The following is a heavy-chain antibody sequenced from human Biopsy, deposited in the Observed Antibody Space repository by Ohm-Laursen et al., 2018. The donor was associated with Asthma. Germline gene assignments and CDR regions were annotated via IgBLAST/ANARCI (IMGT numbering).Heavy chain of an antibody. CDR2: INPSSGDT. Sequence: ASVKVSCKTSGYTFTAYYIHWVRQAPGQGLEWMGRINPSSGDTNYPQNFQGRVTVTRDTSISTAYMELSRLRSDDTAVYYCARDTRPNWFDPWGQGTLVTVSS. V-gene: IGHV1-2*06. D-gene: IGHD3-3*01. CDR1: GYTFTAYY. CDR3: ARDTRPNWFDP. J-gene: IGHJ5*02.